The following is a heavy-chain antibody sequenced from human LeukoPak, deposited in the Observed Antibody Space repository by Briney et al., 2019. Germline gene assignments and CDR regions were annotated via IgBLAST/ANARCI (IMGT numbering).Heavy chain of an antibody. J-gene: IGHJ3*01. D-gene: IGHD1-26*01. CDR3: ARWKMELERNAFDF. CDR1: GFTFRTYW. V-gene: IGHV3-7*01. CDR2: INQDGSEE. Sequence: GGSLRLSCAASGFTFRTYWMSWIRQAPGNEPEWVADINQDGSEEYYLQSVQGRFTVSRDNAQNAGFLQMTYLRADDTAVYYCARWKMELERNAFDFWGQGTVVTVSS.